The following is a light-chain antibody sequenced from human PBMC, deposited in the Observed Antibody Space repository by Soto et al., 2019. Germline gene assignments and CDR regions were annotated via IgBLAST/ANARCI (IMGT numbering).Light chain of an antibody. CDR1: QSISDT. J-gene: IGKJ1*01. V-gene: IGKV3-20*01. CDR3: QQYDSSPRT. Sequence: IVLNQFAGTLSLSPGGRATLSCRASQSISDTLAWYQQKPGQAPRLLIYRTSNRATGIPDRFSGSGSGTDFTLTISRLEPEDFAVYWCQQYDSSPRTFGQGTKVDIK. CDR2: RTS.